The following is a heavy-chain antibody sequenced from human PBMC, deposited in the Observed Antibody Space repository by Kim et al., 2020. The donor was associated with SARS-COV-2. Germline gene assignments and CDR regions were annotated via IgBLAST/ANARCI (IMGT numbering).Heavy chain of an antibody. J-gene: IGHJ6*02. D-gene: IGHD3-9*01. Sequence: GGSLRLSCAASGFTFSSYGMHWVRQAPGKGLEWVAVISYDGSNKYYADSVKGRFTISRDNSKNTLYLQMNSLRAEDTAVYYCARDRGIRYFDWSPGYGMDVLGQGTTVTVSS. CDR2: ISYDGSNK. V-gene: IGHV3-33*05. CDR1: GFTFSSYG. CDR3: ARDRGIRYFDWSPGYGMDV.